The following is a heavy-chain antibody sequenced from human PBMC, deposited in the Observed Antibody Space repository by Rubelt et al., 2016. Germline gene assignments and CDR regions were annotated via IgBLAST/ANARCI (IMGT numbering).Heavy chain of an antibody. D-gene: IGHD3-16*01. J-gene: IGHJ4*02. CDR1: GFSFSSSG. V-gene: IGHV3-33*01. CDR3: ARDLGSSPFDY. Sequence: QVQLVESGGGVVQPGRSLRLSCSASGFSFSSSGMHWVRQAPGKGLEWVAVIWSDGSNKYYADSVKCRFTISRDKSKNTLYLQMNSLRAEDTAVYYCARDLGSSPFDYWGQGTLVTVS. CDR2: IWSDGSNK.